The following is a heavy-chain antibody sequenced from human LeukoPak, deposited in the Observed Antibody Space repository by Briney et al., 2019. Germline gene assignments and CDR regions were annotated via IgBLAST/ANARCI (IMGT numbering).Heavy chain of an antibody. D-gene: IGHD3-10*01. CDR3: ARVLLGSWDWFDP. Sequence: PGGSLRLSCAASGFTFSSYSMNWVRQAPGKGLEWVSSISSSSSYIYYADSVKGRFTISRDNAKNLLYLQMNSLRAEDTAVYYCARVLLGSWDWFDPWGQGTLVTVSS. J-gene: IGHJ5*02. V-gene: IGHV3-21*01. CDR1: GFTFSSYS. CDR2: ISSSSSYI.